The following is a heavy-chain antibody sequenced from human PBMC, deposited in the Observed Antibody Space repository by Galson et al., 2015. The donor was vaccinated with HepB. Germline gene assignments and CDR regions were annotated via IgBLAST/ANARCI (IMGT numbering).Heavy chain of an antibody. J-gene: IGHJ4*02. Sequence: SLRLSCAAPGFIFSSYAMSWVRQAPGKGLEWVSAISDSGGSTHYADSVKGRFTISRDHSKNMLFLQMNSLRVEDTAIYYCAKERSDDYGDFYFDYWGQGTLVTVSS. CDR2: ISDSGGST. CDR1: GFIFSSYA. CDR3: AKERSDDYGDFYFDY. D-gene: IGHD4-17*01. V-gene: IGHV3-23*01.